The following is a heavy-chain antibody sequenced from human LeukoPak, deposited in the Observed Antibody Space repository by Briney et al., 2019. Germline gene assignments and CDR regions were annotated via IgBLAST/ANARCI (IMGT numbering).Heavy chain of an antibody. J-gene: IGHJ3*02. D-gene: IGHD3-16*02. Sequence: SGTLSLTCAVSGGSISSSNWWSWVRQPPGKGPEWIGEIYHSGSTNYNPSLKSRVTISVGKSKDQFSLKLSSVTAADTAVYYCARAPIVDAFDIWGQGTMVTVSS. CDR1: GGSISSSNW. CDR2: IYHSGST. CDR3: ARAPIVDAFDI. V-gene: IGHV4-4*02.